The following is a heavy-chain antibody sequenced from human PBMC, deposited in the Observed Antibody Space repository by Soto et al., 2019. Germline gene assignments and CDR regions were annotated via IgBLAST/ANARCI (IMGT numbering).Heavy chain of an antibody. CDR1: GFTFSNYS. CDR2: MWYDGLRQ. D-gene: IGHD2-15*01. J-gene: IGHJ4*02. V-gene: IGHV3-33*03. Sequence: PGGSLRLSCSASGFTFSNYSMSWVRQAPGKGLEWVALMWYDGLRQTYLDSVRGRFTVSRDSSTNTIYLQMDSLRVEDTGNYFCVKESTPPFFDSWGQGTPVTVSS. CDR3: VKESTPPFFDS.